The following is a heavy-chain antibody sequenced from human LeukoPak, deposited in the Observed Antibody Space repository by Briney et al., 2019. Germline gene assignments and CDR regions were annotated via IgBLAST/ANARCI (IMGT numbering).Heavy chain of an antibody. Sequence: SETLSLTCTVSGGSISGYYWSWIRQSPGKGLVWIGYMYYSGSTNYNPSLKSRVTMSLHMSKNHFSLKLSSVTAADTALYYCARHFTYYYDSSGYPRDAFDIWGQGTMVTVSS. J-gene: IGHJ3*02. V-gene: IGHV4-59*08. D-gene: IGHD3-22*01. CDR3: ARHFTYYYDSSGYPRDAFDI. CDR2: MYYSGST. CDR1: GGSISGYY.